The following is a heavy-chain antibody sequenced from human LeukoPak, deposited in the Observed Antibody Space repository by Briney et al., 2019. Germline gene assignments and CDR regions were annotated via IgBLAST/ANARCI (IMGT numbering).Heavy chain of an antibody. J-gene: IGHJ3*02. V-gene: IGHV3-21*01. Sequence: GGSLRLSCAASGFTFSSYSMNWVRQAPGKGLEWVSSISSSSSYIYYADSVKGRFTISRDNAKNSLYLQMNSLRAEDTAVYYCAGNYCSSTSCYIGAFDIWGQGTMVTVSS. CDR1: GFTFSSYS. CDR2: ISSSSSYI. CDR3: AGNYCSSTSCYIGAFDI. D-gene: IGHD2-2*02.